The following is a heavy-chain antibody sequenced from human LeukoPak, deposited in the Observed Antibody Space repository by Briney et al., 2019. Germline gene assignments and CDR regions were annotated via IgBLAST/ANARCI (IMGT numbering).Heavy chain of an antibody. CDR1: GFTFSSYA. Sequence: GGSLRLSCAASGFTFSSYAMSWVRQAPGKGLEWVSAISGSGGSTYYADSVKGRFTISRDNSKNTLYLQMNSLRAEDTAVYYCASGGWAAAGSAARPYFDYWGQGTLVTVSS. J-gene: IGHJ4*02. D-gene: IGHD6-13*01. CDR3: ASGGWAAAGSAARPYFDY. CDR2: ISGSGGST. V-gene: IGHV3-23*01.